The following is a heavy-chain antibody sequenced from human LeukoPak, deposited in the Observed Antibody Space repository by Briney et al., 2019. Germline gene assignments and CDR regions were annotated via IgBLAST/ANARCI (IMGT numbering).Heavy chain of an antibody. Sequence: ASVKVSCKASGGTFSSYAISWVRQAPGQGLEWMGGIIPIFGTANYAQKFQGRVTITADESTSTAYMELSSLRSEDTAVYYCARGGYSGYDYSAFDIWGQGTMVTVSS. V-gene: IGHV1-69*13. CDR2: IIPIFGTA. J-gene: IGHJ3*02. CDR1: GGTFSSYA. CDR3: ARGGYSGYDYSAFDI. D-gene: IGHD5-12*01.